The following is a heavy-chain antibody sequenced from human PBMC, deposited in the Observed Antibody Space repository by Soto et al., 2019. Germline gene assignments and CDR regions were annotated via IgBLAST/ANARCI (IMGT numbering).Heavy chain of an antibody. D-gene: IGHD5-12*01. CDR3: ARVFGGHDSGGNYMDV. Sequence: QVQLVQSGPEVKKPGSSVKVSCKTSGGTLSSYSISWVRQAPGQGLEWVGRIITFVGKANVAQQFQGRVTITADRSTDTTYMALRRLTSDDTAVYYCARVFGGHDSGGNYMDVWGTGTTVTVSS. V-gene: IGHV1-69*08. J-gene: IGHJ6*03. CDR2: IITFVGKA. CDR1: GGTLSSYS.